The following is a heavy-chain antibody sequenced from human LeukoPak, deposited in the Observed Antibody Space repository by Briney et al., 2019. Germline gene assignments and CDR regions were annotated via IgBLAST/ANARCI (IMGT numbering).Heavy chain of an antibody. V-gene: IGHV4-34*01. D-gene: IGHD2-15*01. CDR3: ARDRYCSGGSCTHDAFDI. CDR2: INHSGST. Sequence: SETLSLTCAVYGVSFSGYYWSWSRQPSGKGLEWIGEINHSGSTNYNPSLKSRVTISVDTSKNQFSLKLSSVTAADTAVYYCARDRYCSGGSCTHDAFDIWGQGTMVTVSS. CDR1: GVSFSGYY. J-gene: IGHJ3*02.